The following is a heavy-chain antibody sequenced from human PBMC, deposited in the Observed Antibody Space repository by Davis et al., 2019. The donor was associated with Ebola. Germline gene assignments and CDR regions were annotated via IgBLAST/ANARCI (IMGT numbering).Heavy chain of an antibody. CDR1: GGSISSGDYY. Sequence: MPSETLSLTCTVSGGSISSGDYYWSWIRQHPATGLEWIGYIYNSGSTFYNPSLKRRVTISVDTSKNLFSLALTSVTAADTAVYYCARGVYSGTFEAWGHWGPGTLVTVSS. V-gene: IGHV4-31*03. CDR3: ARGVYSGTFEAWGH. D-gene: IGHD1-26*01. CDR2: IYNSGST. J-gene: IGHJ4*02.